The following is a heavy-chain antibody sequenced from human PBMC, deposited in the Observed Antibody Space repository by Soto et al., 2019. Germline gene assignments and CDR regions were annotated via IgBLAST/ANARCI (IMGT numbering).Heavy chain of an antibody. CDR3: ALNAGSSGPESLYYFDY. V-gene: IGHV3-30*04. Sequence: PGGSLRLSCAASGFTFSSYAMNWVRQAPGKGLEWVAVISYDGANTYFADSVKGRLTISRDNSKNTLYLQMNSLRAEDTAVYYCALNAGSSGPESLYYFDYRGQGTLVTVS. J-gene: IGHJ4*02. CDR2: ISYDGANT. D-gene: IGHD3-22*01. CDR1: GFTFSSYA.